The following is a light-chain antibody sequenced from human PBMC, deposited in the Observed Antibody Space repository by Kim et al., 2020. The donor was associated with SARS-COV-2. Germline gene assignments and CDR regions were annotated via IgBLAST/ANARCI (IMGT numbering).Light chain of an antibody. CDR1: QSISSN. CDR3: QQYNNWPPWT. CDR2: GAS. J-gene: IGKJ1*01. V-gene: IGKV3-15*01. Sequence: EIVMTQSPATLSVSPGERAILSCRASQSISSNLAWYQQKPGQAPRLLLYGASTRATGIPARFSGSGSGTEFTLTISSLQYEDFAVYSCQQYNNWPPWTFGQGTKVDIK.